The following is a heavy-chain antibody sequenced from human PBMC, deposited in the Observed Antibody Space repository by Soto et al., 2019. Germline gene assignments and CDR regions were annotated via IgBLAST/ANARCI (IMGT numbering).Heavy chain of an antibody. V-gene: IGHV1-2*02. D-gene: IGHD1-7*01. CDR1: GYTFTDYY. CDR2: IFPKSGAT. Sequence: ASVKVSCKASGYTFTDYYMHWVRQAPGQGLEWMGYIFPKSGATNYVQNFQGRVTMTRDTSITTVYMELSSLRPDDTAVYYCVRENWYYEYWGQGSLVSVSS. CDR3: VRENWYYEY. J-gene: IGHJ4*02.